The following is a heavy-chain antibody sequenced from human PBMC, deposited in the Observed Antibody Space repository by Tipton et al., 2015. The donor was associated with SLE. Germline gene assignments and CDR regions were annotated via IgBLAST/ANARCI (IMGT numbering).Heavy chain of an antibody. D-gene: IGHD3-22*01. CDR2: IYHSGST. V-gene: IGHV4-38-2*02. J-gene: IGHJ3*02. CDR1: GYSISSGYY. Sequence: LRLSCAVSGYSISSGYYWGWIRQPPGKGLEWIESIYHSGSTYYNPSLKSRVTISVDTSKNQFSLKLSSVTAADTAVYYCARDKGTVVVLHAFDIWGQGTMVTVSS. CDR3: ARDKGTVVVLHAFDI.